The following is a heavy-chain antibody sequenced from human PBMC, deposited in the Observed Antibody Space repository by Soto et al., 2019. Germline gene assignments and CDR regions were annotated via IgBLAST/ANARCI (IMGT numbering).Heavy chain of an antibody. CDR1: GYIFDDYG. Sequence: QVHLVQSGAEVKKPGASVKVSCKASGYIFDDYGLSWVRQAPGQGLEWMGWINGHNGKTIYGQKFQGRVTMTTDTSTSTGYMEVRSLISDDTAVYYCARDLAWGSGRDVVSEDWLDPWGQGTLVTVSS. CDR3: ARDLAWGSGRDVVSEDWLDP. V-gene: IGHV1-18*01. J-gene: IGHJ5*02. CDR2: INGHNGKT. D-gene: IGHD3-10*01.